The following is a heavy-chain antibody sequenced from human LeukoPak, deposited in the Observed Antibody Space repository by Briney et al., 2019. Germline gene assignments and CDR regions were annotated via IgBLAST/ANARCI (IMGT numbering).Heavy chain of an antibody. CDR1: GFPFGSYV. V-gene: IGHV3-48*02. CDR3: ARDHDWAFAL. CDR2: INHNAEMI. Sequence: GGSLRLSCEASGFPFGSYVMSWVRQAPGKGLEWIAYINHNAEMIFYPDFVKGRFTISRDNAKNSLYLQMNALRYEDTAIYYCARDHDWAFALWGQGTLVTVSS. J-gene: IGHJ4*02. D-gene: IGHD3-9*01.